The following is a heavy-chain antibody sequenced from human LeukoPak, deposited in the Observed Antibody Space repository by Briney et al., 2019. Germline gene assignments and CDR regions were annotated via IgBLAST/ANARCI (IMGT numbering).Heavy chain of an antibody. CDR2: IYDSGST. CDR1: GGSISGYY. CDR3: ARVGGTNYYYYGMDV. V-gene: IGHV4-59*01. J-gene: IGHJ6*02. Sequence: SETLSLTCTVSGGSISGYYWSWIRQPPGKGLEWIGYIYDSGSTNYNPSLKSRVTISVDTSKNQFSLKLSSVTAADMVVYYCARVGGTNYYYYGMDVWGQGTTVTVSS. D-gene: IGHD3-10*01.